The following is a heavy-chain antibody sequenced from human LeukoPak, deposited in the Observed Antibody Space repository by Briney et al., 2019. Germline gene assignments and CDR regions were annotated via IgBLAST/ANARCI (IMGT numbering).Heavy chain of an antibody. CDR3: AKDIPGIAAAGTSWGYFDL. D-gene: IGHD6-13*01. Sequence: GGSLRLSCAASGFTFSSYGMHWVRQAPGKGLEWVAFIRYDGSNKYYADSVKSRFTISRDNSKNTLYLQMNSLRAEDTAVYYCAKDIPGIAAAGTSWGYFDLWGRGTLVTVSS. CDR2: IRYDGSNK. CDR1: GFTFSSYG. J-gene: IGHJ2*01. V-gene: IGHV3-30*02.